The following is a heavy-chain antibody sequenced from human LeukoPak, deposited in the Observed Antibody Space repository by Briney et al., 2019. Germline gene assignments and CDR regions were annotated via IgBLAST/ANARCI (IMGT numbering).Heavy chain of an antibody. V-gene: IGHV4-59*08. CDR3: ARLRFLEWSEDVYYFDY. D-gene: IGHD3-3*01. CDR1: GASIIGHY. J-gene: IGHJ4*02. Sequence: SETLSLTCTVSGASIIGHYWSWIRQPPGKGLEWIGYIYYTGSTDYDPSLKSRVTISMDTSNSHFSLNLNSMTAADTAVYYCARLRFLEWSEDVYYFDYWGQGTLVTVSS. CDR2: IYYTGST.